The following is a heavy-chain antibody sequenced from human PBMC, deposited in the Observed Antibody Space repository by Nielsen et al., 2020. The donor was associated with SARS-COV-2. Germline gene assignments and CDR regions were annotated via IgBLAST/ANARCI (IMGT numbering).Heavy chain of an antibody. Sequence: GESLKISCAASGFTFSRYGMHWVRQAPGKGLEWVAVISYDGSNKYYADSVKGRFTISRDNSKNTLYLQMNSLRAEDTAVYYCAKASSKWLVWYFDYWGQGTLVTVSS. CDR2: ISYDGSNK. D-gene: IGHD6-19*01. CDR1: GFTFSRYG. V-gene: IGHV3-30*18. CDR3: AKASSKWLVWYFDY. J-gene: IGHJ4*02.